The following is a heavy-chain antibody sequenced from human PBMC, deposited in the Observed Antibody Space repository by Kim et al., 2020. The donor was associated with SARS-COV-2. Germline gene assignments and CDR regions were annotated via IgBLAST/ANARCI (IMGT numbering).Heavy chain of an antibody. CDR2: ISYDGSNK. CDR1: GFTFSSYG. CDR3: AKDFDYGDYFDY. D-gene: IGHD4-17*01. Sequence: GGSLRLSCAASGFTFSSYGMHWVRQAPGKGLEWVAGISYDGSNKYYADSVKGRFTISRDNSKNTLYLQMNSLRAEDTAVYYCAKDFDYGDYFDYYGQGT. J-gene: IGHJ4*02. V-gene: IGHV3-30*18.